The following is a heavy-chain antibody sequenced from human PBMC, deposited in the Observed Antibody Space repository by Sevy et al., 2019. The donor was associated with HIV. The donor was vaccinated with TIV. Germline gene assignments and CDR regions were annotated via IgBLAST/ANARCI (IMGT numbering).Heavy chain of an antibody. J-gene: IGHJ4*02. D-gene: IGHD5-18*01. V-gene: IGHV4-61*01. Sequence: SETLSITCTISGGSVSSGTYHWSWIRQPPGKGLEWIGYISYSGSTKYNPSLMGRVTISGDTSSNQFFLKLSSVTAADTAVYYCARDGNRAMFYFDQWGQGTLVTVSS. CDR1: GGSVSSGTYH. CDR2: ISYSGST. CDR3: ARDGNRAMFYFDQ.